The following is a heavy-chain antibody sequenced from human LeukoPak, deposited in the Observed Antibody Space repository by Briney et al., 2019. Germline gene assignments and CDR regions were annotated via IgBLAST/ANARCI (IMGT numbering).Heavy chain of an antibody. J-gene: IGHJ3*02. CDR2: IYYSRST. V-gene: IGHV4-61*01. CDR1: GGSTSSSTDYY. Sequence: SETLSLTCTVSGGSTSSSTDYYWGWIRQPPGKGLEWIGYIYYSRSTNYNPSLKSRVTISVDTSKNQFSLKLSSVTAADTAVYYCAREGGGSLDAFDIWGQGTMVTVSS. D-gene: IGHD2-15*01. CDR3: AREGGGSLDAFDI.